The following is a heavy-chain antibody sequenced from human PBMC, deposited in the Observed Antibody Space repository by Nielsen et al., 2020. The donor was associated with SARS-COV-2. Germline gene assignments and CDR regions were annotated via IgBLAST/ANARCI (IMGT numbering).Heavy chain of an antibody. CDR3: AREGGYYDSSGYYYYYYGMDV. Sequence: GGSLRLSCAASGFTFSSYGMHWVRQAPGKGLEWVAVISYDGSNKYYADSVKGRFTISRDNSKNTLYLQMNSLRAEDTAVHYCAREGGYYDSSGYYYYYYGMDVWGQGTTVTVSS. CDR2: ISYDGSNK. J-gene: IGHJ6*02. CDR1: GFTFSSYG. V-gene: IGHV3-30*03. D-gene: IGHD3-22*01.